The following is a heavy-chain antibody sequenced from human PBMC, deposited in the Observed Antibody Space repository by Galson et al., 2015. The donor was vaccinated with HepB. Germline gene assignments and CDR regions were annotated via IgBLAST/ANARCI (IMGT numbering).Heavy chain of an antibody. J-gene: IGHJ6*02. V-gene: IGHV3-74*01. Sequence: SLRLSCAASGFTFSSYWMHWVRQAPGKGLVWVSRINSDGSSTSYADSVKGRFTISRDNAKNTLYLQMNSLRAEDTAVYYCAREGYDSSGPDYYGMDVWGQGTTVTVSS. CDR1: GFTFSSYW. CDR2: INSDGSST. CDR3: AREGYDSSGPDYYGMDV. D-gene: IGHD3-22*01.